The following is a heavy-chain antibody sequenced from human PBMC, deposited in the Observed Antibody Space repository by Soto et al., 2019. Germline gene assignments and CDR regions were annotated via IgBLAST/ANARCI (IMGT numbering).Heavy chain of an antibody. Sequence: GGSLRLSCAASGFSFSDYAMSWVRQAPGKGLEWVSGVSGGGGVTNYADSVKGRFTISRDNSKNTVYLQMNSLRAEDTAVYYCARLDYGDYGSEAFGYWGQGTLVTVSS. D-gene: IGHD4-17*01. CDR3: ARLDYGDYGSEAFGY. CDR2: VSGGGGVT. J-gene: IGHJ4*02. V-gene: IGHV3-23*01. CDR1: GFSFSDYA.